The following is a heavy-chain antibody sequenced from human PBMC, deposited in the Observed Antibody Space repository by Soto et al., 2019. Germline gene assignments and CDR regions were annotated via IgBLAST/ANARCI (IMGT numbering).Heavy chain of an antibody. CDR3: AREMGACSDSSCYPGPYDS. CDR2: ITSKSTTI. J-gene: IGHJ5*02. D-gene: IGHD3-16*01. Sequence: GGSLRLSCAASGFTFTSYSMNWVRQAPGQGLEWVSYITSKSTTIRYADSVKGRFTVSRDNAKNSLYLQLNSLRDEDTAVYYCAREMGACSDSSCYPGPYDSWGQGTLVTVSS. V-gene: IGHV3-48*02. CDR1: GFTFTSYS.